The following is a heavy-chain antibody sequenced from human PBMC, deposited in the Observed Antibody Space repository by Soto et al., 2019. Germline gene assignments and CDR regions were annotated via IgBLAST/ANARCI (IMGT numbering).Heavy chain of an antibody. V-gene: IGHV5-51*01. CDR3: ARHGYSGYDYYYYYYMDV. CDR1: GYSFTSYC. J-gene: IGHJ6*03. CDR2: IYPGDSDT. Sequence: GESLKISCKGSGYSFTSYCIGWVRQMPGKGLEWMGIIYPGDSDTRYSPSFQGQVTISADKSISTAYLQWSSLKASDTAMYYCARHGYSGYDYYYYYYMDVWGKGTTVTVSS. D-gene: IGHD5-12*01.